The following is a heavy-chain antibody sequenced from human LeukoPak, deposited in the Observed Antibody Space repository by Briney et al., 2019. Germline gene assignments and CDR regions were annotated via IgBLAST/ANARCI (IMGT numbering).Heavy chain of an antibody. Sequence: GSLRLSCAASGFTFSIHGMNWVRQAPGKGLEWVSYIINSGGTVYYTDSVQGRFTISRDNARNSLFLQMNSLRDEDTAVYYCARVGRGVYGMDVWGQGTTVTVSS. J-gene: IGHJ6*02. CDR3: ARVGRGVYGMDV. CDR1: GFTFSIHG. CDR2: IINSGGTV. V-gene: IGHV3-48*02. D-gene: IGHD3-10*01.